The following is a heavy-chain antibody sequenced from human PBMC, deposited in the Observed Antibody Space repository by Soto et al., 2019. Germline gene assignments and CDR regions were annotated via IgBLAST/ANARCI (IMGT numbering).Heavy chain of an antibody. CDR3: VRGGPGSYFDY. CDR2: IKSDGSTT. J-gene: IGHJ4*02. CDR1: GFTFSPYW. V-gene: IGHV3-74*01. Sequence: GGSLRLSCAASGFTFSPYWMYWVRQAPGKGLVCVSRIKSDGSTTIYADSVQGRSSISRDNAKDTLYLQLYNLRAEDSAVYYCVRGGPGSYFDYWGQGVLVTVSS.